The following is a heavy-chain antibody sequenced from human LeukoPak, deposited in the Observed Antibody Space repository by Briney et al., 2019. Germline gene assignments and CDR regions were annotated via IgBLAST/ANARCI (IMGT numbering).Heavy chain of an antibody. CDR2: IYYSGST. J-gene: IGHJ4*02. CDR1: GGSVSSGSYY. V-gene: IGHV4-61*01. D-gene: IGHD5-24*01. CDR3: ASVRSGRYYFDY. Sequence: PSETLSLTCTVSGGSVSSGSYYWSWSRQPPGKGLEWIGYIYYSGSTNYSPSLKSRVTISVDTSKNQFSLKLTSVTAADTAVYYCASVRSGRYYFDYWGQGTLVTVSS.